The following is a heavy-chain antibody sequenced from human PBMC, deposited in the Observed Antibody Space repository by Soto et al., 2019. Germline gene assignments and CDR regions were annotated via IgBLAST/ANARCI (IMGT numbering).Heavy chain of an antibody. CDR1: GFTFSSYV. CDR2: ISGSGGNT. Sequence: GGSLRLSCAASGFTFSSYVMSWVRQAPGKGLEWVSAISGSGGNTYYAASVTGRFTISRDNSKNTLFLQMNSLRAEDTALYFCAKEMGDYYDSSGSWFDPWGQGTLVTVSS. D-gene: IGHD3-22*01. CDR3: AKEMGDYYDSSGSWFDP. V-gene: IGHV3-23*01. J-gene: IGHJ5*02.